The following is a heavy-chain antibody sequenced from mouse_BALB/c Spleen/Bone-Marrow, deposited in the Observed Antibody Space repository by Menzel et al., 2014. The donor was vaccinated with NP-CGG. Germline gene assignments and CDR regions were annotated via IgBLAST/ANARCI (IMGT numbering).Heavy chain of an antibody. CDR2: INPYNGDT. J-gene: IGHJ3*01. Sequence: EVQLQQSGPELLKPGASVKISCKASGYSFTGYFMNWVKLSHGKSLEWIGRINPYNGDTFYNQKFKGKATLTADKSSSTAHMELLSLTSEDSAVYYCGGQDGYYGGFAYWGQGTLVTVSA. V-gene: IGHV1-37*01. CDR3: GGQDGYYGGFAY. D-gene: IGHD2-3*01. CDR1: GYSFTGYF.